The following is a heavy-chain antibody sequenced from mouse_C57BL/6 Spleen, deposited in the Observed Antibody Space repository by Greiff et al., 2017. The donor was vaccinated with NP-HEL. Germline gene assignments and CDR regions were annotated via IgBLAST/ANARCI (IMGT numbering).Heavy chain of an antibody. J-gene: IGHJ4*01. V-gene: IGHV1-59*01. CDR3: ARWGYDGSSRYYAMDY. D-gene: IGHD1-1*01. CDR1: GYTFTSYW. Sequence: QVQLQQPGAELVRPGTSVKLSCKASGYTFTSYWMHWVKQRPGQGLEWIGVIDPSDSYTNYNQKFKGKATLTVDTSSSTAYMQLSSLTSEDSAVYYCARWGYDGSSRYYAMDYWGQGTSVTVSS. CDR2: IDPSDSYT.